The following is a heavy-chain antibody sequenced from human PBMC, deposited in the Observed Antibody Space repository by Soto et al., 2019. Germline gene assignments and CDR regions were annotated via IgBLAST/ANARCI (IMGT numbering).Heavy chain of an antibody. CDR3: ATATPYYYYGMDV. D-gene: IGHD2-15*01. CDR2: IYYSGST. CDR1: GGSISSGGDY. V-gene: IGHV4-31*03. Sequence: QVQLQESGPGLVKPSQTLSLTCTVSGGSISSGGDYWSWIRQHPGKGLEWIGYIYYSGSTYYNPSLRSRVTLSADTSTNHFSLKLSSVTAADTAVYYCATATPYYYYGMDVWGQGTTVTVSS. J-gene: IGHJ6*02.